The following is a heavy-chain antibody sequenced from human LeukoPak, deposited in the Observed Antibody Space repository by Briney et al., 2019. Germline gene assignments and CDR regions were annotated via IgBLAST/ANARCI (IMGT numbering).Heavy chain of an antibody. D-gene: IGHD3-10*01. CDR1: GGSFSGYY. V-gene: IGHV4-34*01. CDR2: INRSGST. CDR3: ARDNSCGSGTFYYYYAMDV. J-gene: IGHJ6*02. Sequence: KSSETLSLTCAVYGGSFSGYYWSWIRQPPGKGLEWIGEINRSGSTNYNPSLKSRVTISVDTSKNQFSLRLSSVTAADTAVYYCARDNSCGSGTFYYYYAMDVWGQGTTVTVSS.